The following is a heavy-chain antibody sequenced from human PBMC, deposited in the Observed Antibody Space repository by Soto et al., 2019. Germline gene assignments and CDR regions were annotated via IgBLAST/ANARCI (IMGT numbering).Heavy chain of an antibody. J-gene: IGHJ5*02. D-gene: IGHD1-1*01. CDR2: IYYVGST. CDR1: GDSIRNGFYY. V-gene: IGHV4-31*01. CDR3: AKNETTRPWFNP. Sequence: QVQLQESGPGLVKPSQTLSLICTVSGDSIRNGFYYWSWIRQHPGKGLEWIGNIYYVGSTSYNPSLKSPVTISIDRSKNQFPLTLNSVTAADTAVYYCAKNETTRPWFNPWGQGTLVIVSS.